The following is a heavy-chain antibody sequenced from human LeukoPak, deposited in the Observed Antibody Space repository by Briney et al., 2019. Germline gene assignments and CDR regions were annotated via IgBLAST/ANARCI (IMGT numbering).Heavy chain of an antibody. D-gene: IGHD3-10*01. V-gene: IGHV4-59*08. CDR1: GGSISSYY. CDR3: ARVEYYDSGDYYFDY. Sequence: SETLSLTCTVSGGSISSYYWSWIRQPPGKGLEWIGYIYYSGSTNYNPSLKSRVTISVDTSKNQFSLKLSSVTAADTAVYYCARVEYYDSGDYYFDYWGQGTLVTVSS. J-gene: IGHJ4*02. CDR2: IYYSGST.